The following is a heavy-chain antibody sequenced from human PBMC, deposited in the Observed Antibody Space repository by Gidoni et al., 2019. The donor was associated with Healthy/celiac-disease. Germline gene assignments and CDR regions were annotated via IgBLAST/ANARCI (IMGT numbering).Heavy chain of an antibody. V-gene: IGHV4-39*01. CDR1: GGSISSSSYY. Sequence: QLQLQESGPGLVKPSETLSLTCTVSGGSISSSSYYWGWIRQPPGKGLEWIGSIYYRGSTYYNPSLKSRVTISVDTSKNQFSLKLSSVTAADTAVYYCARQGTTVTTPFGYWGQGTLVTVAS. D-gene: IGHD4-17*01. J-gene: IGHJ4*02. CDR2: IYYRGST. CDR3: ARQGTTVTTPFGY.